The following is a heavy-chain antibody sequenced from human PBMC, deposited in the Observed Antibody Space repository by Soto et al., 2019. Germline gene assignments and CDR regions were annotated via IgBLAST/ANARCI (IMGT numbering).Heavy chain of an antibody. CDR1: GFTFRSSW. V-gene: IGHV3-23*01. CDR3: AKVPLRPYYFDY. CDR2: VSAGGDNT. Sequence: GGSLKLSCASSGFTFRSSWLQCVRPAPGKGLEWVSRVSAGGDNTDYADAVKGRFTISRDNSKNTLFLQMTSLRAEDTALYYCAKVPLRPYYFDYWGPGTMVTVSS. D-gene: IGHD4-17*01. J-gene: IGHJ4*02.